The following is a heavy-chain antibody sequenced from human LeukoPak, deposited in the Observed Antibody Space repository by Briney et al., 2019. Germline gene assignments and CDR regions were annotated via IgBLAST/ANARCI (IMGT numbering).Heavy chain of an antibody. J-gene: IGHJ6*02. CDR2: IWYDGSNK. Sequence: GSLRLSCVASGFKFSDYGMHWVRQAPGKGLEWVAIIWYDGSNKYYADSVKGRFTISRDNSKNTLYLQMNNLRDEDTAVYYCASWKVVAATQFPADYYYYGKDVWGQGTTVTVSS. V-gene: IGHV3-33*01. CDR3: ASWKVVAATQFPADYYYYGKDV. CDR1: GFKFSDYG. D-gene: IGHD2-15*01.